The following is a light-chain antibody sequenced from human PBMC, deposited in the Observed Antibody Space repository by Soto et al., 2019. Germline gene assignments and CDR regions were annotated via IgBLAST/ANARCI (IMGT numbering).Light chain of an antibody. CDR1: QSISTN. V-gene: IGKV1-39*01. J-gene: IGKJ3*01. Sequence: DIPMTQSPSSLSASVGDRVTITCRASQSISTNLNWYQVKPGKAPKLLIYAASSLESGVPSRFSGSGSWTDFTLTISSLQPEDFATYYCQQSYTTPLFTFGPGTKVDIK. CDR3: QQSYTTPLFT. CDR2: AAS.